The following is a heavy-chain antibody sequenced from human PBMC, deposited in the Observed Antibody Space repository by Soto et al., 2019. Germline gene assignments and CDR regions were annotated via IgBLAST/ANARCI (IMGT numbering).Heavy chain of an antibody. CDR3: ARGIRRSYWYFDL. D-gene: IGHD3-3*02. V-gene: IGHV3-30-3*01. CDR1: GFTFSIYA. CDR2: ISYDGSNK. Sequence: QVQLVEAGGCGVQPGRSLRLSCAACGFTFSIYAMHWVRQAPGKGLGWVAVISYDGSNKYYADSVKGRFTISRDNSKNTLYLQMNSLRAEDTDVYYCARGIRRSYWYFDLWGRGTLVTVSS. J-gene: IGHJ2*01.